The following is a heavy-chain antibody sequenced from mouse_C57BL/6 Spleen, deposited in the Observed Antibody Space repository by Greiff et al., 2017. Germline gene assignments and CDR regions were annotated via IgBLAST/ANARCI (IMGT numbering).Heavy chain of an antibody. J-gene: IGHJ2*01. D-gene: IGHD2-3*01. CDR2: IEPSDSYT. Sequence: VQLQQPGAELVMPGASVKLSCKASGYTFTSYWMHWVKQRPGQGLEWIGEIEPSDSYTNYNQKLKGKSTLTVDKSSSTAYMQLSSLTSEDSAVYYCARSEDGYYFDYWGQGTTLTVSS. CDR1: GYTFTSYW. CDR3: ARSEDGYYFDY. V-gene: IGHV1-69*01.